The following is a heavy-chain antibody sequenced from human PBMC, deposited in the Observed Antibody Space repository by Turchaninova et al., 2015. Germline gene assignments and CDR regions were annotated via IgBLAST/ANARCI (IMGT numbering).Heavy chain of an antibody. J-gene: IGHJ4*02. CDR2: TSPYNGDT. Sequence: QVQLVQPGAEERRPGATVMLRGKDTGTTFRSNGITGVRPAPGQGLEWMGWTSPYNGDTKNAQKVKDRVTMTTDTSTRTAYMELRSLTSDDTAVYYCARLTTPYYFDYWGQGTLVTVSP. CDR3: ARLTTPYYFDY. V-gene: IGHV1-18*04. D-gene: IGHD1-14*01. CDR1: GTTFRSNG.